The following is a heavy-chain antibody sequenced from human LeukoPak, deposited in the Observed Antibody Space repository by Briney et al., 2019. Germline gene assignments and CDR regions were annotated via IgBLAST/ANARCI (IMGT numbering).Heavy chain of an antibody. V-gene: IGHV4-59*01. J-gene: IGHJ4*02. CDR3: ARGPPNWGYDY. D-gene: IGHD7-27*01. CDR2: IYYSGST. CDR1: GGSISSYY. Sequence: SGTLSLTCTVSGGSISSYYWSWIRQPPGKGLEWIGYIYYSGSTNYNPSLKSRVTISVDTSKNQFSLKLSSVTAADTAVYYCARGPPNWGYDYWGPGTLVTVSS.